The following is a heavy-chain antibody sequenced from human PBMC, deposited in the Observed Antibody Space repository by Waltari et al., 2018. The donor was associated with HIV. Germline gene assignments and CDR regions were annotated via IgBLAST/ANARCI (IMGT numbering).Heavy chain of an antibody. J-gene: IGHJ4*02. V-gene: IGHV3-74*01. CDR3: ARAGRDGKLPPDY. D-gene: IGHD1-26*01. CDR1: GFTFSCYW. CDR2: INSDGSST. Sequence: VQLVESGGGSVQPGGSLRLSCAASGFTFSCYWMHRVGQAPGKGLVWVSRINSDGSSTSYADSVKGRFTISRDNAKNTVYLQMNSLRAEDTAVYYCARAGRDGKLPPDYWGQGTLVTVSS.